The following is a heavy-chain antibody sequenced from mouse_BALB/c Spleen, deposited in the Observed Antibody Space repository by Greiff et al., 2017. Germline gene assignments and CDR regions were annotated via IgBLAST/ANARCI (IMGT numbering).Heavy chain of an antibody. Sequence: VQLQQSGPELVKPGASVKVSCKASGYSFTDYNMYWVKQSHGKSLERIGYIDPYNGGTSYNQKFKGKATLTVDKSSSTAFMHLNSLTSEDSAVYYCARGDYYYYGSSYDAMDYWGQGTSVTVSS. D-gene: IGHD1-1*01. V-gene: IGHV1S135*01. CDR1: GYSFTDYN. CDR3: ARGDYYYYGSSYDAMDY. J-gene: IGHJ4*01. CDR2: IDPYNGGT.